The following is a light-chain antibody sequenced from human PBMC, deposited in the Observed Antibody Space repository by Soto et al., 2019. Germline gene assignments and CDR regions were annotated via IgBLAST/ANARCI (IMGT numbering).Light chain of an antibody. CDR1: QTISTY. J-gene: IGKJ2*01. CDR3: QQSLGIPYT. Sequence: DIQMTQSPSALSASVGDRVTITCRASQTISTYLNWYQQKPGKSPKLLIYAASTLHSEVPSRFSGSGSGTDFTLTISSLQPEDFATYYCQQSLGIPYTFGQGTRLEIK. V-gene: IGKV1-39*01. CDR2: AAS.